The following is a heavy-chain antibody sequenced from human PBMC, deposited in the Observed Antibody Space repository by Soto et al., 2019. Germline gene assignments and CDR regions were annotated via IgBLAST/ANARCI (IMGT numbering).Heavy chain of an antibody. CDR1: GGSISSGGYY. CDR2: TYYSGST. D-gene: IGHD5-18*01. J-gene: IGHJ6*02. CDR3: ARHTAMAHYGMDV. V-gene: IGHV4-31*03. Sequence: SETLSLTCTVSGGSISSGGYYWSWIRQHPGKGLEWIGYTYYSGSTYYNPSLKSRVTISVDTSKNQFSLKLSSVTAADTAVYYCARHTAMAHYGMDVWGQGTTVTSP.